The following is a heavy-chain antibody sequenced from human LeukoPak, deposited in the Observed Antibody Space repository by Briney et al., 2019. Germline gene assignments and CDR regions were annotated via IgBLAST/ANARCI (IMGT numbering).Heavy chain of an antibody. Sequence: GGSLRLSRAASGFTFSSYAMHWVRQAPGKGLEWVAVISYDGSNKYYADSVKGRFTISRDNSKNTLYLQMNSLRAEDTAVYYCASDRSGGYDLTEYYFDYWGQGTLVTVSS. J-gene: IGHJ4*02. CDR1: GFTFSSYA. V-gene: IGHV3-30-3*01. D-gene: IGHD5-12*01. CDR2: ISYDGSNK. CDR3: ASDRSGGYDLTEYYFDY.